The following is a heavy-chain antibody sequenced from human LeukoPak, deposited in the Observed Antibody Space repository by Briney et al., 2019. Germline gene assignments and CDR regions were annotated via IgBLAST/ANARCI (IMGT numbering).Heavy chain of an antibody. J-gene: IGHJ4*02. V-gene: IGHV3-21*01. CDR2: ITSSSSHV. D-gene: IGHD5-24*01. CDR1: GFTFSSYS. CDR3: ARAEMTTITYPDY. Sequence: GGSLRLSCAASGFTFSSYSMNWVRQAPGTGLEWVSSITSSSSHVYYADSVKGRFTISRDNAKDSLYLQMNSLRAEDTAVYYCARAEMTTITYPDYWGQGTPVTVSS.